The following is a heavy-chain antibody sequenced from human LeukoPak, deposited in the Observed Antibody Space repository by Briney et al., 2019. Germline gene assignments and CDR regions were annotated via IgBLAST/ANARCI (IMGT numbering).Heavy chain of an antibody. CDR3: ARPGRDGGYSYGFDS. D-gene: IGHD5-18*01. Sequence: GESLKISCMGSGYSFTNYWIGWVRQKPGEGLEWMGIIYPGDSETRYSPSFQGQVTISADKSVSTAYLQWSSLKASDSAIYYCARPGRDGGYSYGFDSWGQGTLVAVSS. J-gene: IGHJ5*01. V-gene: IGHV5-51*01. CDR1: GYSFTNYW. CDR2: IYPGDSET.